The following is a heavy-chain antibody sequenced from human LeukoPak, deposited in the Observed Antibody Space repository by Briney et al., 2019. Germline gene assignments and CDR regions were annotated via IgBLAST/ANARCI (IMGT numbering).Heavy chain of an antibody. D-gene: IGHD3-9*01. CDR1: GFTFSSYG. J-gene: IGHJ4*02. V-gene: IGHV3-30*18. CDR3: AKPALRYFDWTRPWFDY. CDR2: ISYDGSNK. Sequence: GGSLRLSCAASGFTFSSYGMHWVRQAPGKGLEWVAVISYDGSNKYYADSVKGRFTISRDNSKNTLYLQMNSLRAEDTAVYYCAKPALRYFDWTRPWFDYWGQGTLVTVSS.